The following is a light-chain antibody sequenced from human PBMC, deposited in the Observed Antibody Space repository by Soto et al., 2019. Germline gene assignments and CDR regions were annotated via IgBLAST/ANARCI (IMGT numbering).Light chain of an antibody. V-gene: IGKV3-20*01. CDR3: QQYAYSPPHS. CDR1: QTVRNNY. J-gene: IGKJ2*03. Sequence: EFVLTQSPGTLSLSPGERATLSCRASQTVRNNYLAWYQQKPGQAPRLLIYDASSRATGIPDRFSGGGSGTDFTLTISRLEPEDFAVYYCQQYAYSPPHSFGQGTKLEIK. CDR2: DAS.